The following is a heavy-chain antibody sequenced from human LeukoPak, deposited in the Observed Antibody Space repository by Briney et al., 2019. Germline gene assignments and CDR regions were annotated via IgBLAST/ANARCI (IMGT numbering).Heavy chain of an antibody. CDR2: IKQDGSEK. V-gene: IGHV3-7*01. D-gene: IGHD3-3*01. CDR1: GFTFSSYW. Sequence: PGGSLRLSCAASGFTFSSYWMCWVRQAPGKGLEWVANIKQDGSEKYYVDSVKGRFTISRDNAKNSLYLQMNSLRAEDTAVYYCARIDFWSGYYYYYYYMDVWGKGTTVTVSS. CDR3: ARIDFWSGYYYYYYYMDV. J-gene: IGHJ6*03.